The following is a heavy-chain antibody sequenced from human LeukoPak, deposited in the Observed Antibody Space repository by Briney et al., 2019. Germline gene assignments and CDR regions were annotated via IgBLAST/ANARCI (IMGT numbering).Heavy chain of an antibody. D-gene: IGHD3-3*02. Sequence: GASVNISCKASGYSFTNCYTHLVRQAPGQGLEWMGMIHPTSGLTSYAEKFQGRLTMSRDMSTSTVYLDLSSLRSQDTAVYYCARVPFFIYDFDFWGQGTLVTVSS. CDR3: ARVPFFIYDFDF. V-gene: IGHV1-46*01. CDR1: GYSFTNCY. CDR2: IHPTSGLT. J-gene: IGHJ4*02.